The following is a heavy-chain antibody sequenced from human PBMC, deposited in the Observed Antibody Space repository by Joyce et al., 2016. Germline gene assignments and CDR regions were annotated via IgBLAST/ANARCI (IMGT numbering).Heavy chain of an antibody. CDR3: ARGNDYDYWSGYEAHYFDY. CDR1: GGSISSYD. Sequence: QVQLQESGPGLVKPSETLSLSYTVSGGSISSYDWSWIRQPPGKGLEWIGYINHRGRTNYNPSLKSRVTISVDTSKNEFSLKMTSVTAADTAVYYCARGNDYDYWSGYEAHYFDYWGQGTLVTVSS. J-gene: IGHJ4*02. V-gene: IGHV4-59*01. D-gene: IGHD3-3*01. CDR2: INHRGRT.